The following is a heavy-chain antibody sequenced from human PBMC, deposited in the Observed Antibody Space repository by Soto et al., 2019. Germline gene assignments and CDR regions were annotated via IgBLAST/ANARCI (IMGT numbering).Heavy chain of an antibody. CDR3: ARCGGSGSYSVPCDY. Sequence: GESLKISCKGSGYSFTSYWIGWVRQMPGKGLEWMGIIYPGDSDTRYSPSFQGQVTISADKSISTAYLQWSSLKASDTAMYYCARCGGSGSYSVPCDYWGQGTRVTVSS. CDR1: GYSFTSYW. CDR2: IYPGDSDT. J-gene: IGHJ4*02. V-gene: IGHV5-51*01. D-gene: IGHD3-10*01.